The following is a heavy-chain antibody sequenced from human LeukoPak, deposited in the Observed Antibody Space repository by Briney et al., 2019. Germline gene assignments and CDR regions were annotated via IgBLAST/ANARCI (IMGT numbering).Heavy chain of an antibody. J-gene: IGHJ4*02. CDR2: IRYDGSNQ. D-gene: IGHD6-6*01. Sequence: GGSLRLSCAASGFTFSSYGMHWVRQAPGKGLEWVAFIRYDGSNQYYADSVKGRFTISRDNSKNTLYLQMNSLRAEDTAVYYCAKDGYSSSPVDYWGQGTLVTVSS. CDR3: AKDGYSSSPVDY. CDR1: GFTFSSYG. V-gene: IGHV3-30*02.